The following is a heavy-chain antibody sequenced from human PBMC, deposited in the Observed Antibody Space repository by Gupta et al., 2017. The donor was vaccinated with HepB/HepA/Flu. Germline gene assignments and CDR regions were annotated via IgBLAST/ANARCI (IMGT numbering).Heavy chain of an antibody. CDR3: TRDQRSSYFDL. D-gene: IGHD3-10*01. J-gene: IGHJ2*01. V-gene: IGHV3-33*01. Sequence: QGQLVEFGGGVVQPGRSMILSCAASRFTFTLYGMHWVRQAPGKGLEWVAVIFDDGSKQYYADSVKGRFTISRDSSKNTLDLQMNSLRGEDTAVYYCTRDQRSSYFDLWGRGTLVTVSS. CDR1: RFTFTLYG. CDR2: IFDDGSKQ.